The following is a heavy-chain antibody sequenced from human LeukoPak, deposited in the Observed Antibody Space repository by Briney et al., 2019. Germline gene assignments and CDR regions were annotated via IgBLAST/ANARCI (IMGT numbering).Heavy chain of an antibody. J-gene: IGHJ4*02. D-gene: IGHD3-22*01. CDR1: GFTFSSYS. CDR3: ARAAINYYDSSGYYPYYFDY. Sequence: GGSLRLSCAASGFTFSSYSMNLVRQAPGKGLEWVSSISSSSSYIYYADSVKGRFTISRDNAKNSLYLQMNSLRAEDTAVYYCARAAINYYDSSGYYPYYFDYWGQGTLVTVSS. V-gene: IGHV3-21*01. CDR2: ISSSSSYI.